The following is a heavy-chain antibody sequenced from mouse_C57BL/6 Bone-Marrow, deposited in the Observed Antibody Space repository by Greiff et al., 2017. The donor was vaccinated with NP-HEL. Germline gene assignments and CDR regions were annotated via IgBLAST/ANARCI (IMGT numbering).Heavy chain of an antibody. CDR2: ISYDGSN. V-gene: IGHV3-6*01. CDR3: ARAYGNYLDY. J-gene: IGHJ2*01. CDR1: GYSITSGYY. D-gene: IGHD2-10*02. Sequence: EVQLVESGPGLVKPSQSLSLTCSVTGYSITSGYYWNWLRRFPGNKLEWVGSISYDGSNKYSPSLKNRISITRDTSKNQFFLKLNSVTAEDTATYYCARAYGNYLDYWGQGTTLTVSS.